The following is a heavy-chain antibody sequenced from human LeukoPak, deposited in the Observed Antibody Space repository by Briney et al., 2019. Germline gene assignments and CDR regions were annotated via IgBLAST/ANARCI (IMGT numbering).Heavy chain of an antibody. V-gene: IGHV1-46*01. CDR2: INPSGGST. Sequence: ASVKVSCKASGYTFTSYYMHWVRQAPGQGLEWMGIINPSGGSTSYAQKFQGRVTMTRDTSTSTVYMELSNLRSEDTAVYYCAREPGEYGMDVWGKGTTVTVSS. CDR1: GYTFTSYY. D-gene: IGHD3-10*01. CDR3: AREPGEYGMDV. J-gene: IGHJ6*04.